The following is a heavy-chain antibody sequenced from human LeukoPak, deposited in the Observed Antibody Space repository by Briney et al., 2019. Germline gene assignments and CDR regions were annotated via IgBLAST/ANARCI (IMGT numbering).Heavy chain of an antibody. CDR2: IIYDGSNK. CDR1: GFTFSSYG. J-gene: IGHJ4*02. CDR3: AKDNGFN. Sequence: GGSLRLSCAASGFTFSSYGMQWVRQAPGKGLEGVAVIIYDGSNKYSAASVKGRFTSSRDNSKNTLYLQMNSLRAEDTAVYFCAKDNGFNWGQGTLVTVSS. D-gene: IGHD6-25*01. V-gene: IGHV3-30*18.